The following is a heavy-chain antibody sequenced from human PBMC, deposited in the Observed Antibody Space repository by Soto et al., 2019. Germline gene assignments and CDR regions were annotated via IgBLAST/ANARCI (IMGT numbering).Heavy chain of an antibody. V-gene: IGHV3-23*01. CDR3: AKAWGSHSGYDYFEPNWFDP. Sequence: PGGSLRLSCAASGFPFSSYAMSWVRQAPGRGLEWVSAISGSGGSTYYADSVKGRFTISRDNSKNTLYLQMNSLRAEDTAVYYCAKAWGSHSGYDYFEPNWFDPWGQGTLVTVSS. J-gene: IGHJ5*02. CDR1: GFPFSSYA. D-gene: IGHD5-12*01. CDR2: ISGSGGST.